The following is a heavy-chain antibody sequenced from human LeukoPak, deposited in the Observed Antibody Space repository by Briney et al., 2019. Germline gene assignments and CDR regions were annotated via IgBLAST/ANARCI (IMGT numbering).Heavy chain of an antibody. CDR3: ARGGDNADAFDI. V-gene: IGHV4-38-2*01. CDR2: IYYSGST. Sequence: PSETLSLTCAVSGYSISSGYYWGWIRQPPEKGLEWIGYIYYSGSTYYNPSLKSRVTISVDTSKNQFSLKLSSVTAADTAVYYCARGGDNADAFDIWGQGTMVTVSS. J-gene: IGHJ3*02. D-gene: IGHD2-21*01. CDR1: GYSISSGYY.